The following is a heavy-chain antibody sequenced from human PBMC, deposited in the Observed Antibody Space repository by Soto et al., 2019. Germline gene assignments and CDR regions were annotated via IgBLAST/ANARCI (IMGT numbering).Heavy chain of an antibody. CDR3: AKKVTIYAVDPADY. Sequence: LRLSCAASGFTFSDFGMSWVRQAPGKGLEWVSVISASGDATYYAASVKGRFTLSRDNSKNTLYLQMNSLTVADTAVYYCAKKVTIYAVDPADYWGQGTQVTVS. CDR2: ISASGDAT. J-gene: IGHJ4*02. CDR1: GFTFSDFG. V-gene: IGHV3-23*01. D-gene: IGHD3-3*01.